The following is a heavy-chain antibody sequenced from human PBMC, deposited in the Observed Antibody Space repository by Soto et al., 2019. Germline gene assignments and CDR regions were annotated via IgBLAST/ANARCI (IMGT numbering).Heavy chain of an antibody. CDR2: ISGSGGST. CDR3: AKQPGRFLDYYYYYYMDV. V-gene: IGHV3-23*01. Sequence: EVQLLESGGGLVQPGGSLRLSCAASGFTFSSYAMSWVRQAPGKGLEWVSAISGSGGSTYYADSVKGRFTISRDNSKNTLYLQMNSLRAEDTAVYYCAKQPGRFLDYYYYYYMDVWGKGTTVTVSS. D-gene: IGHD2-15*01. J-gene: IGHJ6*03. CDR1: GFTFSSYA.